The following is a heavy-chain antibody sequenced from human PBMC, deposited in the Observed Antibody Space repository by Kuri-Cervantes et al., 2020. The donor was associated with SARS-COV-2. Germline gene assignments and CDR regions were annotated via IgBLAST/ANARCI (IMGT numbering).Heavy chain of an antibody. CDR2: ISNSGGST. D-gene: IGHD6-13*01. V-gene: IGHV3-23*01. J-gene: IGHJ4*02. CDR3: AKSMSIAAPASDY. Sequence: GGSLRLSCAASGFTFSSYAMRWVRQAPGKGLEWVSTISNSGGSTYCADSVKGRFTISRDNSKNTLYLQMNSLRADDTAVYYCAKSMSIAAPASDYWGQGTLVTVSS. CDR1: GFTFSSYA.